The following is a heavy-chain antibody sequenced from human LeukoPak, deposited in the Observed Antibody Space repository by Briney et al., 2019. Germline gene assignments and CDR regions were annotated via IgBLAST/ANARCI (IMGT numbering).Heavy chain of an antibody. CDR3: ARGRQWLTRYFDL. CDR1: GGSISSGSYY. D-gene: IGHD6-19*01. V-gene: IGHV4-61*02. Sequence: SETLSLTCTVSGGSISSGSYYWSWIRQPAGKGLEWIGRIYTSGSTNYNPSLKSRVTISVDTSKNQFSLKLSSVTAADTAVYYCARGRQWLTRYFDLWGRGTLVTVSS. CDR2: IYTSGST. J-gene: IGHJ2*01.